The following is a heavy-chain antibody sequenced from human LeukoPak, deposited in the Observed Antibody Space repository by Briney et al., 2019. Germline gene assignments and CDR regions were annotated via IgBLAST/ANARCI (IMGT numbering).Heavy chain of an antibody. D-gene: IGHD2-8*02. CDR3: ARSHWSAPFGY. CDR2: INHSGST. CDR1: GGSFSGYY. J-gene: IGHJ4*02. V-gene: IGHV4-34*01. Sequence: SETLSLTCAVYGGSFSGYYWSWIRQPPGKGLEWIGEINHSGSTNYNPSLKSRVTISVDTSKNQFSLKLSSVTAADTAVYYCARSHWSAPFGYWGQGTLVTVSS.